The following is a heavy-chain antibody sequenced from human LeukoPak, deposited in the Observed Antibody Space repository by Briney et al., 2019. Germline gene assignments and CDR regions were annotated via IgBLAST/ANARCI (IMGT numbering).Heavy chain of an antibody. CDR2: ISSSSSYI. J-gene: IGHJ6*02. CDR1: GFTFSSYS. CDR3: ARDREGYSSSWYSRYYYYYYGMDV. Sequence: GGSLRLSCAASGFTFSSYSMNWVRQAPGKGLEWVSSISSSSSYIYYADSVKGRFTISRDNAKNTLYLQMNSLRAEDTAVYYCARDREGYSSSWYSRYYYYYYGMDVWGQGTTVTVSS. V-gene: IGHV3-21*01. D-gene: IGHD6-13*01.